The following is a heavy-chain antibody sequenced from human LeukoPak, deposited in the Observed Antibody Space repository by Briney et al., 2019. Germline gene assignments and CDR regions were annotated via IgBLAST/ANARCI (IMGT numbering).Heavy chain of an antibody. V-gene: IGHV3-21*01. D-gene: IGHD6-19*01. CDR2: ITSGSRYI. CDR3: ARETGWTNWFDS. J-gene: IGHJ5*01. Sequence: GGSLRLSCAASGFTFSSYSMNWVRQAPGQGLEWISSITSGSRYIYYVDSVKGRFTISRDNAKNSLYLQMNSLRAEDTAVYYCARETGWTNWFDSWGQGTLVTVSS. CDR1: GFTFSSYS.